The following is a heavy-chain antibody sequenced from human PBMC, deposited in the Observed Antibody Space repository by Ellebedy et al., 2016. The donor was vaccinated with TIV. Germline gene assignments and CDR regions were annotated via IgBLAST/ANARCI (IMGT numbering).Heavy chain of an antibody. CDR2: ISSSSSYI. J-gene: IGHJ6*03. CDR3: ARGGLGGYCSSTSCESMDV. Sequence: GGSLRLSXAASGFTFSSYSMNWVRQAPGKGLEWVSSISSSSSYIYYADSVKGRFTISRDNAKNSLYLQMNSLRAEDTAVYYCARGGLGGYCSSTSCESMDVWGKGTTVTVSS. CDR1: GFTFSSYS. V-gene: IGHV3-21*01. D-gene: IGHD2-2*01.